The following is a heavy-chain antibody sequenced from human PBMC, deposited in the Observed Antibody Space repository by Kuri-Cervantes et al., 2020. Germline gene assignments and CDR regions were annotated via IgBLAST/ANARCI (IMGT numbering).Heavy chain of an antibody. CDR1: GFTFSSYG. Sequence: GESLKIPCAAPGFTFSSYGMHWVRQAPGKGLEWVAVISYDGSNKYYAAPVKGRFTISRDNSKNTLYLQMNSLRSEDTAVYYCASIAAAGTSYWGQGTLVTVSS. D-gene: IGHD6-13*01. CDR2: ISYDGSNK. V-gene: IGHV3-30*19. CDR3: ASIAAAGTSY. J-gene: IGHJ4*02.